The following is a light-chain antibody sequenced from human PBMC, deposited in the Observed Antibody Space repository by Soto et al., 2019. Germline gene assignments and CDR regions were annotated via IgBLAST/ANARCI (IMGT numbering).Light chain of an antibody. CDR1: QSVLHNSKNY. CDR2: WAS. CDR3: QQYNSSPLS. J-gene: IGKJ4*01. V-gene: IGKV4-1*01. Sequence: DIVMTQSPDSLAVSLGERATINCKSSQSVLHNSKNYLAWYRQKPGQPPKVLIYWASTRESGFPDRFSGSGSGTVFTLTISSLQAEDVAVYYCQQYNSSPLSFGGGTKVEIK.